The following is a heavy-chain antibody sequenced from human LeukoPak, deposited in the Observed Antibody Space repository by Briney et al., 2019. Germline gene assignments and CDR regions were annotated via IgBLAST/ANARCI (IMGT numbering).Heavy chain of an antibody. D-gene: IGHD6-13*01. CDR1: GFSFSSYS. CDR2: ISSYTIT. Sequence: GGSLRLSCAAGGFSFSSYSMNWVRQAPGKRLEWIAYISSYTITYYADFVKGRFTISRDNAKKSLDLQMNSLRAEDTAVYYCATAGYSSSWYFGWGQGNLVTVSS. V-gene: IGHV3-48*01. J-gene: IGHJ4*02. CDR3: ATAGYSSSWYFG.